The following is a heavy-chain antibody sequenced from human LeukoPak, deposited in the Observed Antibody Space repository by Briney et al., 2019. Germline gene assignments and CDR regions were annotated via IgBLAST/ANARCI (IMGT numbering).Heavy chain of an antibody. D-gene: IGHD3-3*01. J-gene: IGHJ4*02. CDR3: ARGRRTIFGVVIIPQGYYFDY. V-gene: IGHV3-53*01. CDR2: IYSGGST. Sequence: GGYLRLSCAASGFTVSSNYMSWVRQAPGKGLEWVSVIYSGGSTYYADSVKGRFTISRDNSKNTLYLQMNSLRAEDTAVYYCARGRRTIFGVVIIPQGYYFDYWGQGTLVTVSS. CDR1: GFTVSSNY.